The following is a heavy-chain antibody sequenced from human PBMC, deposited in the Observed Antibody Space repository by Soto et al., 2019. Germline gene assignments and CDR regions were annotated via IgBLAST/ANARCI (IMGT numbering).Heavy chain of an antibody. Sequence: EVQLVESGGGLVRPGGSLRLSCEASGFIFGNYSMNWVRQAPGKGLEWVSSISSRSNFIYYADSLRGRVTISRDNTQNSLHLQMNRLTVEDTATYYCARVYKLYGNSVYYYGIDVWGQGTTVTVSS. CDR3: ARVYKLYGNSVYYYGIDV. CDR2: ISSRSNFI. CDR1: GFIFGNYS. J-gene: IGHJ6*02. V-gene: IGHV3-21*01. D-gene: IGHD2-8*01.